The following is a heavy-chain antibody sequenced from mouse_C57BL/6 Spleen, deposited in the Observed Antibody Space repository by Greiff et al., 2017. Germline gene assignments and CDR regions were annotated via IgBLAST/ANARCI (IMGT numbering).Heavy chain of an antibody. CDR2: INPNNGGT. D-gene: IGHD2-3*01. Sequence: VQLQQSGPELVKPGASVKMSCKASGYTFTDYNMHWVKQSHGKSLEWIGYINPNNGGTSYNQKFKGKATLTVNKSYSTAYMEFRSLTSEDSAVYYCAREGWLPYAMDYWGQGTSVTVSS. CDR3: AREGWLPYAMDY. V-gene: IGHV1-22*01. CDR1: GYTFTDYN. J-gene: IGHJ4*01.